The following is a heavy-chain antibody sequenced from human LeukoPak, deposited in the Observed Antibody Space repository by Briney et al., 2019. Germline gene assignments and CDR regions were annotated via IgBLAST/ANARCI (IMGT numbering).Heavy chain of an antibody. CDR1: GFTFSSYG. J-gene: IGHJ4*02. D-gene: IGHD6-19*01. CDR2: ISYDGSNK. V-gene: IGHV3-30*03. Sequence: GGSLRLSCAASGFTFSSYGMHWVRQAPGKGLEWVAVISYDGSNKYYADSMKGRFTISRDNSKNTLYLQMNSLRAEDTAVYYCAREDSSGWPYFDYWGQGTLVTVSS. CDR3: AREDSSGWPYFDY.